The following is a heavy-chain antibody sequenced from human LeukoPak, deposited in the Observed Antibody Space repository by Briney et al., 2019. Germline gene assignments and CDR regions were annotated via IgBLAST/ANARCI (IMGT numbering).Heavy chain of an antibody. CDR1: GYTFTSYA. CDR2: INTNTGNP. V-gene: IGHV7-4-1*02. CDR3: ARDLGDIVVVPAAIGNWFDP. Sequence: ASVKVSCKASGYTFTSYAMNWVRQAPGQGLEWMGWINTNTGNPTYAQGFTGRFVFSLDTSVSTAYLQISSLKAEDTAVYYCARDLGDIVVVPAAIGNWFDPWGQGTLATVSS. J-gene: IGHJ5*02. D-gene: IGHD2-2*01.